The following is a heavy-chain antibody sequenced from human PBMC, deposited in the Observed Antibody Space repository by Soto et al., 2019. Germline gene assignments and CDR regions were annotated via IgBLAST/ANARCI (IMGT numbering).Heavy chain of an antibody. V-gene: IGHV4-59*12. CDR2: IYYSGST. CDR3: ARDPYSGSSYSDY. J-gene: IGHJ4*02. D-gene: IGHD1-26*01. Sequence: PSETLSLTCTVSGGSISSCYWSWIRQPPGKGLEWIGYIYYSGSTYYNPSLKSRVSISVDTSKNQFSLNLHSVTAADTAVYYCARDPYSGSSYSDYWGQGTLVTVSS. CDR1: GGSISSCY.